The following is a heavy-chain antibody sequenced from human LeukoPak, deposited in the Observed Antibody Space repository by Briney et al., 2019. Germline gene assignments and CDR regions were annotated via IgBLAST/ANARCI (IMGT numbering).Heavy chain of an antibody. CDR3: ARGYSSLDP. CDR1: GFTFSSYA. Sequence: GGSLRLSCAASGFTFSSYAMSWVRQAPGKGLEWVSGISSTGGGTYYADSVKGRFTISRDNSKNTLYLQMNSLTAEDTAVYYCARGYSSLDPWGRGTLVTVSS. D-gene: IGHD6-19*01. J-gene: IGHJ5*02. CDR2: ISSTGGGT. V-gene: IGHV3-23*01.